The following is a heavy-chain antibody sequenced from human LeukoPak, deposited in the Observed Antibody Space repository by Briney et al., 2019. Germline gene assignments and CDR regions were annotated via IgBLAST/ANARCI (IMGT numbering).Heavy chain of an antibody. CDR2: ITISGSSI. Sequence: GGSLRLSCAASGFTFSDYYMSWIRQAPGKGLEWVSYITISGSSIYYADSVKGRFTISRDNAKNSLYLQMNSLRAEDTAMYYCAREGLSARSSSMGGAFDIWGQGTMVTVSS. V-gene: IGHV3-11*01. J-gene: IGHJ3*02. CDR1: GFTFSDYY. D-gene: IGHD6-13*01. CDR3: AREGLSARSSSMGGAFDI.